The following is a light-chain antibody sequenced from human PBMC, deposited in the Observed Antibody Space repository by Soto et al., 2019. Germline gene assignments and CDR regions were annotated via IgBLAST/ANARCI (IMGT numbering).Light chain of an antibody. CDR1: SSDVGGYNY. CDR2: EVS. Sequence: QSALTQPASVSGSPGQSITISCTGTSSDVGGYNYVSWYQQHPGKAPKLMIYEVSNRPSGVSNRFSGSKSGNTASLTISGLQAEDEADYYCSSTTGSSTVVFGGGTKVTVL. J-gene: IGLJ2*01. V-gene: IGLV2-14*01. CDR3: SSTTGSSTVV.